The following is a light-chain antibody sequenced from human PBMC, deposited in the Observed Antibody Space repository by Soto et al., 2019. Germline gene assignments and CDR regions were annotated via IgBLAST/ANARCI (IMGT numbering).Light chain of an antibody. J-gene: IGLJ2*01. V-gene: IGLV1-47*02. CDR3: AAWDDSLSGPV. CDR1: ASNIGRDP. CDR2: SNN. Sequence: QSVLTQPPSASGAPGQRVTISCSGSASNIGRDPVYWYQQLPGTAPKLLIYSNNQRPSGVPDRFSGSKSGTSASLAISGLRSEDEADYYCAAWDDSLSGPVFGGGTKLTVL.